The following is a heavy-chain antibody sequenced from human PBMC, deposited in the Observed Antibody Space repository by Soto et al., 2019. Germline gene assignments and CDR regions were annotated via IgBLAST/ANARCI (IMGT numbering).Heavy chain of an antibody. J-gene: IGHJ6*02. V-gene: IGHV5-51*01. Sequence: GESLKISCRVSGYSFIDHWIGWVRQMPGKGPEWMGIIFPHDSDTRYNPSFQGQVTISADMSTDTAFLQWSSLKASDTAIYYCTRQAPVVPMVRAMDVWGQGTTVTVSS. D-gene: IGHD3-10*01. CDR3: TRQAPVVPMVRAMDV. CDR1: GYSFIDHW. CDR2: IFPHDSDT.